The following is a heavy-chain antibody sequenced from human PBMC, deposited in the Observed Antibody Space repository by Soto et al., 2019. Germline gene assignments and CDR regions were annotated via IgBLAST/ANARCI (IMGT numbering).Heavy chain of an antibody. CDR3: ARMTTVTNYHFDY. J-gene: IGHJ4*02. CDR1: GGSISSYY. Sequence: SETLSLTCTVSGGSISSYYWSWIRQPPGKGLEWIGYIYYSGSTNYNPSLKSRVTISVDTSKNQFSLKLSSVTAADTAAYYCARMTTVTNYHFDYWGQGTLVTVSS. V-gene: IGHV4-59*08. CDR2: IYYSGST. D-gene: IGHD4-17*01.